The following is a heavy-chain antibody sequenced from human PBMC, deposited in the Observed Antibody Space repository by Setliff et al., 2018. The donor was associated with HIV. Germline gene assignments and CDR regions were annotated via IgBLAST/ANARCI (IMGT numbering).Heavy chain of an antibody. J-gene: IGHJ4*02. CDR1: GGSVSDTSCY. V-gene: IGHV4-39*01. CDR2: VYYSGGT. CDR3: ARLGDSGYDFWGYFDY. D-gene: IGHD5-12*01. Sequence: SETLSLTCTVSGGSVSDTSCYWGWIRQPPGKGLEWLANVYYSGGTYYNPSLNSRVTISVDASRNQFSLKLTSVTAADTALYFCARLGDSGYDFWGYFDYWGQGKLVTVSS.